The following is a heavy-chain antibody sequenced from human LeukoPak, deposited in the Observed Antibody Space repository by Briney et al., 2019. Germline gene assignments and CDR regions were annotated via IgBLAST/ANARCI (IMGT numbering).Heavy chain of an antibody. J-gene: IGHJ5*02. CDR1: GGSFRGYY. CDR3: ARGRQITMIGAWGFQFDP. CDR2: INHSGST. V-gene: IGHV4-34*01. Sequence: PSETLSLTCAVYGGSFRGYYWSWIRQPPGKGLEWIGEINHSGSTNYNPSLKSRVTISVDTSKNQFSLKLSSVTAADTAVYYCARGRQITMIGAWGFQFDPWFQGTLVTVSS. D-gene: IGHD3-22*01.